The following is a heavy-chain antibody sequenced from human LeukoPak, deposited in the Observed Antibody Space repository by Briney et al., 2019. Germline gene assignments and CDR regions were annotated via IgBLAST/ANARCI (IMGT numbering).Heavy chain of an antibody. CDR1: GGSISSYY. J-gene: IGHJ6*02. CDR3: ARLVDTDYYYYGMDV. Sequence: SETLSLTCTVSGGSISSYYWSWIRQPPGKGLEWIGYIYYSGSTNYNPSLKSRVTISVDTSKNQFSLELSSVTAADTAVYYCARLVDTDYYYYGMDVWGQGTTVTVSS. D-gene: IGHD5-18*01. CDR2: IYYSGST. V-gene: IGHV4-59*01.